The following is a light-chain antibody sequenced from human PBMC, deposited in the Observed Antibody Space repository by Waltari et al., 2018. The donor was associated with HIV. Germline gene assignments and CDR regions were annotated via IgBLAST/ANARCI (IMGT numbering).Light chain of an antibody. Sequence: DIQMTQSPSPLSASVGDRVTIICRASQSISGWLAWYQQKPGKAPKLLIFKTSSLESGVTARFSGSGSGTEFTLTISSLQPDDFATYHCQHYDSYSKTFGQGTKVEIE. CDR1: QSISGW. CDR2: KTS. CDR3: QHYDSYSKT. V-gene: IGKV1-5*03. J-gene: IGKJ1*01.